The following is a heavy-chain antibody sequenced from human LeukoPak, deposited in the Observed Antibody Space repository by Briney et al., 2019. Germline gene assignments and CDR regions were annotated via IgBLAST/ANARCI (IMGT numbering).Heavy chain of an antibody. CDR3: ASGGAHGDYHFDY. CDR1: GFTFYDYT. CDR2: ISWDGGST. J-gene: IGHJ4*02. D-gene: IGHD4-17*01. Sequence: GGSLRLSCAASGFTFYDYTMHWVRQAPGKGLEWVSLISWDGGSTYYADSVKGRFTISRDNSKNSLYLQMNSLRTEDTALYYCASGGAHGDYHFDYWGQGTLVTVSS. V-gene: IGHV3-43*01.